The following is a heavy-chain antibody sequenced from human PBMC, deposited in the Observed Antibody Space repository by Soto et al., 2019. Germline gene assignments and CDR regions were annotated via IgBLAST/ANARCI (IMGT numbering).Heavy chain of an antibody. CDR3: ASGCSSTSCQGIYYYYGMDV. CDR2: INHSGST. J-gene: IGHJ6*02. CDR1: GGSFSGYY. Sequence: NPSETLSLTCAVYGGSFSGYYWSWIRQPPGKGLEWIGEINHSGSTNYNPSLKSRVTISVDTSKNQFSLKLSSVTAADTAVYYCASGCSSTSCQGIYYYYGMDVWGQGTTVTVSS. V-gene: IGHV4-34*01. D-gene: IGHD2-2*01.